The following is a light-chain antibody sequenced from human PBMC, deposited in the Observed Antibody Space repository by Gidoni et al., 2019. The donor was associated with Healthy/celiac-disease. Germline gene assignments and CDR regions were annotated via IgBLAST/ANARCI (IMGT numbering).Light chain of an antibody. Sequence: NFMLTQPHSVSESPGTTVTISCTRSSGSIASNYVQWYQQRPGSSPTTVIYEDNQRPSGVPDRFSCSIDSSSNSASLTISGLKTEDEADYYCQSYDSSNWVFGGGTKLTVL. V-gene: IGLV6-57*01. J-gene: IGLJ3*02. CDR1: SGSIASNY. CDR3: QSYDSSNWV. CDR2: EDN.